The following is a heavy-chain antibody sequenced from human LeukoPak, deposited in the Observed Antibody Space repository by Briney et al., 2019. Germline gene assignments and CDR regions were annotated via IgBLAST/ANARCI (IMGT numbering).Heavy chain of an antibody. J-gene: IGHJ4*02. D-gene: IGHD4-17*01. CDR2: IIPIFGTA. Sequence: ASVKASCKASGGTFSSYAISWVRQAPGQGLEWMGGIIPIFGTANYAQKFQGRVTITADESTSTAYMELSSLRSEDTAVYYCARGVDGDSSFDYWGQGTLVTVSS. CDR1: GGTFSSYA. V-gene: IGHV1-69*01. CDR3: ARGVDGDSSFDY.